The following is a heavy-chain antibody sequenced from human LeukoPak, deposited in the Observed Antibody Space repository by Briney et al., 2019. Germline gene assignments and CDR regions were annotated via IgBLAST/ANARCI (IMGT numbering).Heavy chain of an antibody. CDR3: ARRGGSGRAFDY. Sequence: SETLSLTCSVSGSSISGGTYYWGWIRQPPGKGLEWIGSIYYTGSTYDNPSLNSRVTISVDTSKNQFSLKLSSVTAADTAVYYCARRGGSGRAFDYWGQGTLVTVSS. V-gene: IGHV4-39*01. CDR1: GSSISGGTYY. J-gene: IGHJ4*02. D-gene: IGHD1-26*01. CDR2: IYYTGST.